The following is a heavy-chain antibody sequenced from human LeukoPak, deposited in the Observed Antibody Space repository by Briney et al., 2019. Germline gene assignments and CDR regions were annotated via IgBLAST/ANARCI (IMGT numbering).Heavy chain of an antibody. CDR3: VRGGVFDLLNY. V-gene: IGHV1-24*01. CDR1: GGSLTELS. CDR2: LDPEDREI. J-gene: IGHJ4*02. Sequence: PGASVKVSCKVSGGSLTELSMHWVRQAPGKGLDWMGGLDPEDREIIYAQKFQGRVTMTEDTSTDTVYMELSSLRSEDTAVYYSVRGGVFDLLNYWGQGTLVTVSS. D-gene: IGHD5/OR15-5a*01.